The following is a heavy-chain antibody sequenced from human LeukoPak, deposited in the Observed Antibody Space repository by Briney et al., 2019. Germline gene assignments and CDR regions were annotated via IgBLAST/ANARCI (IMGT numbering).Heavy chain of an antibody. J-gene: IGHJ4*02. V-gene: IGHV3-23*01. CDR2: ISRSGANT. CDR3: ARDRNSYYDSSGPPDY. Sequence: HSGGSLRLSCAASGFAFSSYGMSWVRQAPGKGLEWVSGISRSGANTYYAQSVKGRFTISRDNSKNTLYLQMNSLRAEDTAVYYCARDRNSYYDSSGPPDYWGQGTLVTVSS. CDR1: GFAFSSYG. D-gene: IGHD3-22*01.